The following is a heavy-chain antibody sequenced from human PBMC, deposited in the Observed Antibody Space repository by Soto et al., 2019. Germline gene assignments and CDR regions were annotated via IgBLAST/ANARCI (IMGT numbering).Heavy chain of an antibody. J-gene: IGHJ5*02. CDR1: GYNFTTYY. Sequence: QVQLVQSGAEVTKPGASVTISCKASGYNFTTYYFHWVRQAPGHGLESMGIISADGRSPIYAQNVENRVSMTRDTSTSTVYLQLSSLRTEDTAVYFCARGSGYCTTKTCYFFAFDLWGQGTLVTVSS. D-gene: IGHD3-22*01. CDR3: ARGSGYCTTKTCYFFAFDL. V-gene: IGHV1-46*01. CDR2: ISADGRSP.